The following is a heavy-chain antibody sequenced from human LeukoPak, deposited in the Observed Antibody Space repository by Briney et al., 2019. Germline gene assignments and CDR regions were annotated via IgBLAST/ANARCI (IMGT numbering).Heavy chain of an antibody. CDR2: IWYDGSNK. J-gene: IGHJ4*02. V-gene: IGHV3-33*01. D-gene: IGHD1-26*01. CDR1: GFTFSSYG. Sequence: GGSLRLSCAASGFTFSSYGMHWVRQAPGKGLEWVAVIWYDGSNKYYADSVEGRFTISRDNSKNTLYLQMNSLRAEDTAVYYCARDAYSGSYSCGANWGQGTLVTVSS. CDR3: ARDAYSGSYSCGAN.